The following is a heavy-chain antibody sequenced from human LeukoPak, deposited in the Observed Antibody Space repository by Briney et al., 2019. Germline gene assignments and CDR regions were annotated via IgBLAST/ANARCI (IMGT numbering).Heavy chain of an antibody. CDR3: AITGPFYGATEWFDP. J-gene: IGHJ5*02. V-gene: IGHV5-51*01. D-gene: IGHD4-17*01. CDR1: GYSFTSYW. Sequence: GESLKISCKGSGYSFTSYWIGWVRQMPGKGLEWMGIIYPGDSDTRYSPSFQGQVTISADKSISTAYLQWSSLKASDTAMYYCAITGPFYGATEWFDPWGQGTLVTVSS. CDR2: IYPGDSDT.